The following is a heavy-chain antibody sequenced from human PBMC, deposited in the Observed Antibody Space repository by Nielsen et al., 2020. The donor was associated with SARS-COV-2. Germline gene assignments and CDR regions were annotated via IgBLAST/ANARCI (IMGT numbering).Heavy chain of an antibody. J-gene: IGHJ4*02. CDR3: ARAPGSDYDILTGYYRGLSDY. Sequence: ASVKVSCKASGGTFSNYAISWVRQAPGQGLEWMGWINPNSGGTNYAQKFQGWVTMTRDTSISTAYMELSRLRSDDTAVYYCARAPGSDYDILTGYYRGLSDYWGQGTLVTVSS. D-gene: IGHD3-9*01. CDR2: INPNSGGT. V-gene: IGHV1-2*04. CDR1: GGTFSNYA.